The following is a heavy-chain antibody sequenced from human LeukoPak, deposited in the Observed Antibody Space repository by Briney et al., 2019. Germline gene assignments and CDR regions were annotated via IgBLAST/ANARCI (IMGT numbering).Heavy chain of an antibody. Sequence: PGGSLRLSCAASGFTFSSYAMSWVRQAPGKGLEWVSAISGSGGSTYYADSVKGRFTISRDNSKNTLYLQMYSLRAEDTAVYYCAKGFGYSYGYGIDYWGQGTLVTVSS. CDR3: AKGFGYSYGYGIDY. CDR2: ISGSGGST. CDR1: GFTFSSYA. D-gene: IGHD5-18*01. V-gene: IGHV3-23*01. J-gene: IGHJ4*02.